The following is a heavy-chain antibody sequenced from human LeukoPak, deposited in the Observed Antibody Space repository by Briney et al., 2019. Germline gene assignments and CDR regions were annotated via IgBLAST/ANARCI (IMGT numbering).Heavy chain of an antibody. CDR2: IYPGDSDT. Sequence: GESLKISCKGSGYSFTSYWIGWVRQMPGKGLEWMGIIYPGDSDTRYSPSFQGQVTISVDKSSATAYPQWSSLKASDTAMYYCARHMGGHHQQPDYWGQGTLVTVSA. J-gene: IGHJ4*02. V-gene: IGHV5-51*01. CDR1: GYSFTSYW. CDR3: ARHMGGHHQQPDY. D-gene: IGHD6-13*01.